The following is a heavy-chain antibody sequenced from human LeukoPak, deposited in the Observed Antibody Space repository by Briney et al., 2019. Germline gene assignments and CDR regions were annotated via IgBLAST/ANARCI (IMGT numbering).Heavy chain of an antibody. J-gene: IGHJ4*02. V-gene: IGHV4-39*07. CDR1: GGSISSSSYY. CDR2: IYYTGST. CDR3: ARLSPPEYYFDY. D-gene: IGHD1-14*01. Sequence: SETLSLTCTVSGGSISSSSYYWGWLRQPPGKGLGWIGSIYYTGSTYSNPSLKSRVTISVDTCKSQFSLKRSSVTAADTAVYYCARLSPPEYYFDYWGQGTLVTVSS.